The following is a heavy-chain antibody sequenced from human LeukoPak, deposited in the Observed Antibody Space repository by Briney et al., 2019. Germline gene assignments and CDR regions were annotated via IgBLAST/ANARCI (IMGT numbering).Heavy chain of an antibody. D-gene: IGHD2-2*01. V-gene: IGHV3-23*01. CDR1: GFTYSSCV. J-gene: IGHJ4*02. CDR3: AKRHCSSNNCYGFDY. CDR2: ISGSGATS. Sequence: GGSLRLSCATSGFTYSSCVMAWVRQAPGKWLEWVSSISGSGATSYYADSVKGRFTISRDNSMNTRYLQMNSLSVEDTAVYYCAKRHCSSNNCYGFDYWGQGTLVTVSS.